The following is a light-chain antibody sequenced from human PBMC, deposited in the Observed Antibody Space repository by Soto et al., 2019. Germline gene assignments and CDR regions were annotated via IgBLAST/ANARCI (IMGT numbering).Light chain of an antibody. CDR2: DVS. Sequence: QSVLTQPASVSGSPGQSITISCTGTSSDVGGYNYVSWYQQHPGKAPKLMIYDVSNRPSGVSNRFSGSKSGNTASLTISGLQAEDEADYYCSSYTSSSTYVVFGGWTQLTVL. V-gene: IGLV2-14*01. J-gene: IGLJ2*01. CDR1: SSDVGGYNY. CDR3: SSYTSSSTYVV.